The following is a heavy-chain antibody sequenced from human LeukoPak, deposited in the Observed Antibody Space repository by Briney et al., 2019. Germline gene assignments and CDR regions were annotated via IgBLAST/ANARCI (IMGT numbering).Heavy chain of an antibody. Sequence: ASLKLSCKASGYTFTSYYMHWVRQAPGQGLEWMGIINPSGGSTSYAQKFQGRVTMTRDTSTSTVYMELSSLRSEDTAVYYCARDIVVVPAATEDYYYYGMDVWGKGTTVTVSS. CDR2: INPSGGST. CDR3: ARDIVVVPAATEDYYYYGMDV. CDR1: GYTFTSYY. D-gene: IGHD2-2*01. V-gene: IGHV1-46*01. J-gene: IGHJ6*04.